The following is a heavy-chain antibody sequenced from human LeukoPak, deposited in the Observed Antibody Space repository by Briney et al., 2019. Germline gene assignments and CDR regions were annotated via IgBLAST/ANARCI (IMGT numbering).Heavy chain of an antibody. Sequence: GESLKISCQGSGYSFTSYWIGWVRQLPGKGLEWMGIIYPGDSDTRYSPSLQGQVTISADKSISTAYLEWSSLKASDTAMYYCARVRYYYGSGRYGDYWGQGTLVTVSS. D-gene: IGHD3-10*01. V-gene: IGHV5-51*01. J-gene: IGHJ4*02. CDR3: ARVRYYYGSGRYGDY. CDR1: GYSFTSYW. CDR2: IYPGDSDT.